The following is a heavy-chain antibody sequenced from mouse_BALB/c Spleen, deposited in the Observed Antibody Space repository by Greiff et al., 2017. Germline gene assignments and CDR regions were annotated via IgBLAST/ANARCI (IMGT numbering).Heavy chain of an antibody. CDR2: ISYSGST. CDR1: GYSITSDYA. Sequence: EVKLQESGPGLVKPSQSLSLTCTVTGYSITSDYAWNWIRQFPGNKLEWMGYISYSGSTSYNPSLKSRISITRDTSKNQFFLQLNSVTTEDTATYYCAREGDYYGRGVWGAGTTVTVSS. D-gene: IGHD1-1*01. V-gene: IGHV3-2*02. J-gene: IGHJ1*01. CDR3: AREGDYYGRGV.